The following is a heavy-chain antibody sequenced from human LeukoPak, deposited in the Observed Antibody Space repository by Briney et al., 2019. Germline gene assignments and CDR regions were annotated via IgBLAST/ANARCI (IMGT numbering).Heavy chain of an antibody. V-gene: IGHV3-30*02. CDR1: GFTFRSYG. D-gene: IGHD2-2*01. CDR2: IRYDGSNK. J-gene: IGHJ6*03. CDR3: AKDLSGYCSSTSCVYYYYYYMDV. Sequence: PGGSLRLSCSASGFTFRSYGMHWGGQAPGKGLEWVVFIRYDGSNKYYADSVMGRVTISRDNCKTTHYLQMNSLRAEDTAVYYCAKDLSGYCSSTSCVYYYYYYMDVWGKGTTVTVSS.